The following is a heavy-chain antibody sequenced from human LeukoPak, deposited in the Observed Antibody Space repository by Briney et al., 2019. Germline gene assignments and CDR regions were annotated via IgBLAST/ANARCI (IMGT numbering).Heavy chain of an antibody. V-gene: IGHV4-4*02. D-gene: IGHD4-11*01. CDR2: IYHSGST. J-gene: IGHJ3*02. CDR3: ARDETSKKDAFDI. CDR1: GGSISSSNW. Sequence: PSGTLSLTCAVSGGSISSSNWWSWVRQPPGKGLEWIGEIYHSGSTNYNPSLKSRVTISVDKSKNQFSLKLCSVTAADTAVYYCARDETSKKDAFDIWGQGTMVTVSS.